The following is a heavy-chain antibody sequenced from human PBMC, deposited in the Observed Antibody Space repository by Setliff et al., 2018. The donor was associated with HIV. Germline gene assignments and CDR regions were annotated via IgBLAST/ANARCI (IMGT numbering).Heavy chain of an antibody. Sequence: GESLKISCKALDYTFTTYWIGWVRQKPGEGLEGMGIIYPGDSDTRYSPSFQGQVTISADKSISPAYLQWSSLKASDTAMYYCTTHGGSTWLHSWGQGTLVTVSS. D-gene: IGHD3-10*01. CDR1: DYTFTTYW. J-gene: IGHJ5*01. CDR2: IYPGDSDT. CDR3: TTHGGSTWLHS. V-gene: IGHV5-51*01.